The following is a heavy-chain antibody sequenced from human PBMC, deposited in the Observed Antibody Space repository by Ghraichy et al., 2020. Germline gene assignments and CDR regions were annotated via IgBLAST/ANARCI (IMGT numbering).Heavy chain of an antibody. Sequence: GESLNISCAASGFTFSSYGMHWVRQAPGKGLEYVSAISGNGDSIYHADSVKGRFTISRDNSKNTLYLQMGSLGVEDMAVYYCARGPAHMDVWGQGTTVTVSS. CDR2: ISGNGDSI. V-gene: IGHV3-64*02. CDR1: GFTFSSYG. J-gene: IGHJ6*02. CDR3: ARGPAHMDV.